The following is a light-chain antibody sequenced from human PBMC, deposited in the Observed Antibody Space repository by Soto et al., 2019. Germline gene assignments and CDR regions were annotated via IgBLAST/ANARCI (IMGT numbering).Light chain of an antibody. CDR3: LQHNSFPRT. J-gene: IGKJ1*01. CDR1: QGIRID. Sequence: DIQMTQSPLSLSASVGDRVTITCRASQGIRIDLVWLQQRPGKAPKRLIYGASSLQSGVPSRFRGSGSGTEFTLTISNLQPEDFATYYCLQHNSFPRTFGQGTKVDIE. CDR2: GAS. V-gene: IGKV1-17*02.